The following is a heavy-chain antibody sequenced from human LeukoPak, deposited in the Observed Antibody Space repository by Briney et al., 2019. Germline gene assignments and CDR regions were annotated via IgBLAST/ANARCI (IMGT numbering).Heavy chain of an antibody. CDR1: GFILRNYW. V-gene: IGHV3-7*02. J-gene: IGHJ4*02. D-gene: IGHD4-17*01. Sequence: GGSLRLSCAASGFILRNYWMAWVRQAPGIGLEWVANINQDGGDKNYVDSVKGRFTISRDNAKSSLYLQMNSLRAEDTAVYYCTITGGTTVTAFDSWGQGILVTVSS. CDR2: INQDGGDK. CDR3: TITGGTTVTAFDS.